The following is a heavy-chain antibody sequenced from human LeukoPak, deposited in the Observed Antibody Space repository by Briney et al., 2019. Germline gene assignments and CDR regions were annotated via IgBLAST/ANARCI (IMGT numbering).Heavy chain of an antibody. D-gene: IGHD3-10*01. Sequence: GGSLRLSCVASGFTFSNYWMSWVRQAPGKGLEWVANIKQDGSEKYYVDSVKGRFTISRDNAKNALYLQMNSLRAEDTAVYCCARVYTQVDYYGSGSYYLAFDYWGQGTLVTVSS. CDR2: IKQDGSEK. CDR1: GFTFSNYW. CDR3: ARVYTQVDYYGSGSYYLAFDY. J-gene: IGHJ4*02. V-gene: IGHV3-7*01.